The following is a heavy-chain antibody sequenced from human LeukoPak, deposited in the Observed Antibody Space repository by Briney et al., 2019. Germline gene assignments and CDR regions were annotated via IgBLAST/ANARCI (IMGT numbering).Heavy chain of an antibody. J-gene: IGHJ5*02. V-gene: IGHV3-11*01. Sequence: GGSLRLSCAASGFTFSDYYMSWIRQAPGKGLEWVSYISSSGSTIYYADSVKGRFTISRDNSKNTLYLQMNSLRAEDTAVYYCAKDRGNYSPVRFDPWGQGTLVTVSS. CDR2: ISSSGSTI. D-gene: IGHD3-16*01. CDR3: AKDRGNYSPVRFDP. CDR1: GFTFSDYY.